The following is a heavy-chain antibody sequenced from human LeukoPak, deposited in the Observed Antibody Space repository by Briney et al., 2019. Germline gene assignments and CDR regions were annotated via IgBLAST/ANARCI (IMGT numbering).Heavy chain of an antibody. CDR3: ATVIYDVLTGYSLQ. D-gene: IGHD3-9*01. V-gene: IGHV4-31*03. J-gene: IGHJ4*02. CDR2: ISNSGST. Sequence: PSETLSLTCTVSGGSLRSGGDYWNWIRQHPGKGLEWIGYISNSGSTYYNPSLKSRITISVDTSKNQFSLRLNSVTAADTAVYYCATVIYDVLTGYSLQWGQGTLVTVSS. CDR1: GGSLRSGGDY.